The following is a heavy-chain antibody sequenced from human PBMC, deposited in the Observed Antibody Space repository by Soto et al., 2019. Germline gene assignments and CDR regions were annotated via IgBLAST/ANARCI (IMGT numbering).Heavy chain of an antibody. V-gene: IGHV1-58*02. CDR1: GFTFTSSA. D-gene: IGHD3-10*01. J-gene: IGHJ6*02. CDR2: IVVGSGNT. Sequence: GASVKVSCKASGFTFTSSAMQWVRQARGQRLEWIGWIVVGSGNTNYAQKFQERVIITRDMSTSTAYMELSSLRSEDTAVYYCASKSYYGGMDVWGQGTTVTVSS. CDR3: ASKSYYGGMDV.